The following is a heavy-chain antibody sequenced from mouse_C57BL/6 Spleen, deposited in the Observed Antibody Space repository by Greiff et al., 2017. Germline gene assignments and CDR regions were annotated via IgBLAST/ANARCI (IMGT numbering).Heavy chain of an antibody. V-gene: IGHV1-15*01. J-gene: IGHJ3*01. CDR3: TGEVLGSWFAY. CDR1: GYTFTDYE. D-gene: IGHD2-14*01. Sequence: VKLLESGAELVRPGASVTLSCKASGYTFTDYEMHWVKQTPVHGLEWIGAIDPETGGTAYNQKFKGKAILTADKSSSTAYMELRSLTSEDSAVYYGTGEVLGSWFAYWGQGTLVTVSA. CDR2: IDPETGGT.